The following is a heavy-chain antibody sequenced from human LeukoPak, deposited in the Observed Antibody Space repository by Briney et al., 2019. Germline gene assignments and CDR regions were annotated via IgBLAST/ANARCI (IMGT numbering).Heavy chain of an antibody. V-gene: IGHV3-48*03. D-gene: IGHD3-22*01. Sequence: PGGSLRLSCAASGFTFSSYEMNWVRQAPGKGLEWVSYISTSGSTKYYADSVKGRFTISRDNAKNSLYLQMNSLRAEDTAVYYCARDRDPGYNDSSGYRRVNAFDIWGQGTMVTVS. CDR3: ARDRDPGYNDSSGYRRVNAFDI. CDR2: ISTSGSTK. J-gene: IGHJ3*02. CDR1: GFTFSSYE.